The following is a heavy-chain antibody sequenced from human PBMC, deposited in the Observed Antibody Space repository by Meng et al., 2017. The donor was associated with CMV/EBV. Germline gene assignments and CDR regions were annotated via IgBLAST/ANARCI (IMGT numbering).Heavy chain of an antibody. D-gene: IGHD2-2*01. J-gene: IGHJ4*02. CDR2: INHSGST. CDR3: ARGFPSWSKPAYYFDY. CDR1: GGSFSGCY. V-gene: IGHV4-34*01. Sequence: QVQLQQWGAGLLKPAVTLSLTCAVSGGSFSGCYGSGIRQPPGKVLEWIWEINHSGSTNYNPSLKSRVTISVDTSKNQFSLKLSSVTAADTAVYYCARGFPSWSKPAYYFDYWGQGTLVTVSS.